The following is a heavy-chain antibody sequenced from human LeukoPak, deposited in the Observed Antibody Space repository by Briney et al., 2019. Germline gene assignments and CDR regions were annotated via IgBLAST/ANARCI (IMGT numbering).Heavy chain of an antibody. Sequence: GGSLRLSCAASGFTFSSYAMSWVRQAPGKGLEWVSAISGSGGSTYYADSVKGRFTISRDNSKNTLYLQMNSLRAEDTAVYYCAEDFPYDYVWGSYRYDAFDIWGQGTMVTVSS. J-gene: IGHJ3*02. D-gene: IGHD3-16*02. CDR2: ISGSGGST. CDR3: AEDFPYDYVWGSYRYDAFDI. V-gene: IGHV3-23*01. CDR1: GFTFSSYA.